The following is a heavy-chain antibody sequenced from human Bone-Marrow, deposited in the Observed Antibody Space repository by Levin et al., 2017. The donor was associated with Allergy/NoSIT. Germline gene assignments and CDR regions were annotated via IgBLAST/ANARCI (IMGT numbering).Heavy chain of an antibody. J-gene: IGHJ4*02. CDR2: ISSGRST. Sequence: SETLSLTCNVSGGSIRGGSYSWGWIRQPPEKGLEWIGTISSGRSTYYNPSFNSRLTISLDTSKNLFSLKLASLTAADTAVYYLATGPSGFDYWGQGTLVTVSS. D-gene: IGHD1-26*01. V-gene: IGHV4-39*01. CDR3: ATGPSGFDY. CDR1: GGSIRGGSYS.